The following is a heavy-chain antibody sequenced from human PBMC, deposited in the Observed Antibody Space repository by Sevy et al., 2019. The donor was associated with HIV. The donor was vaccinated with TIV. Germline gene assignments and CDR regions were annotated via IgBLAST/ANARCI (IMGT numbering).Heavy chain of an antibody. D-gene: IGHD5-18*01. CDR2: ISRSGSTT. CDR3: ASDTAMVTDY. Sequence: GGSLRLSCAASGFTFSDYHMSWIRQAPGKGLEWVSYISRSGSTTYYADPVKGRFTISRDNAKNSLYLQMNSLRAEDTAVYYCASDTAMVTDYWGQGTLVTVSS. CDR1: GFTFSDYH. V-gene: IGHV3-11*01. J-gene: IGHJ4*02.